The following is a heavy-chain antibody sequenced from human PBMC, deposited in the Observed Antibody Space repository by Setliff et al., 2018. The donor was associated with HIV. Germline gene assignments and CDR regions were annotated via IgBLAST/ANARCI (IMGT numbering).Heavy chain of an antibody. J-gene: IGHJ4*02. CDR2: VYYSGST. Sequence: SETLSLTCNVSGASISGDNFYWTWIRQRPGKGLEWIGYVYYSGSTFYNPSLKSRLTISVDTSTNQFSLKLRSVTAADTAVYYCARRAAATTNFDYWGQGTLVTVSS. D-gene: IGHD1-26*01. V-gene: IGHV4-31*03. CDR1: GASISGDNFY. CDR3: ARRAAATTNFDY.